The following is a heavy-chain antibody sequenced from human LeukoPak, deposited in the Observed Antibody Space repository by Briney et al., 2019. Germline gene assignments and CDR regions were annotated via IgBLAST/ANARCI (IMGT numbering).Heavy chain of an antibody. CDR1: GGTFSSYA. D-gene: IGHD6-13*01. CDR2: IIPIFGTA. CDR3: ARDPSRIAAAGTGDLYFDY. V-gene: IGHV1-69*13. Sequence: ASVKVSCKASGGTFSSYAISWVRQAPGQGLEWMGGIIPIFGTANYAQKFQGRVTITADESTSTAYMELSSLRSEDTAVYYCARDPSRIAAAGTGDLYFDYWGQGTLVTVSP. J-gene: IGHJ4*02.